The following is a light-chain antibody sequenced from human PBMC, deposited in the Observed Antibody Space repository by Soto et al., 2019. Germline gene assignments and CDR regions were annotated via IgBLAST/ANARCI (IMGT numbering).Light chain of an antibody. Sequence: DIQMTQSPSSLSASVGDRVSITCRSSQSIATYLNWYQQKSGTAPKLLMYTSSNLQSGVPSRFSGSGSGTDFTLTISGLQPDDFATYFCQQSYSTPYTFGQGTRLEI. J-gene: IGKJ2*01. CDR3: QQSYSTPYT. CDR1: QSIATY. CDR2: TSS. V-gene: IGKV1-39*01.